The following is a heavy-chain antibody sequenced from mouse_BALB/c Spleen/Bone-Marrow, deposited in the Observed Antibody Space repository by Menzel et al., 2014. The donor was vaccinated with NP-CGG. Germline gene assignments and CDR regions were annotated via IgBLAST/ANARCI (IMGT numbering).Heavy chain of an antibody. Sequence: QVQLQQPGAELVRPGVSVKISCKGSGYTFTDYAMHWMKQSHAKSLEWIGVISTYYGDASHNQKFKGKATMTVDKSSSTAYMELARLTSEDSAIYYCARDAMDYWGQGTSVTVSS. CDR2: ISTYYGDA. J-gene: IGHJ4*01. CDR1: GYTFTDYA. CDR3: ARDAMDY. V-gene: IGHV1S137*01.